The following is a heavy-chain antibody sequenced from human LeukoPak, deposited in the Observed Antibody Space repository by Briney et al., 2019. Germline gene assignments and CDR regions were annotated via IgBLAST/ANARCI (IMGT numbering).Heavy chain of an antibody. D-gene: IGHD3-10*01. CDR1: GFTFSSYS. CDR2: ISSSSSYI. J-gene: IGHJ4*02. V-gene: IGHV3-21*01. Sequence: GGSLRLSCAASGFTFSSYSMNWVRQAPGKGLEWVSSISSSSSYIYYADSVKGRFTISRDNAKNSLYLQMNSLRAEDTAVYYCAREVRDYYGSGSYRLDYWGQGTLVTVSS. CDR3: AREVRDYYGSGSYRLDY.